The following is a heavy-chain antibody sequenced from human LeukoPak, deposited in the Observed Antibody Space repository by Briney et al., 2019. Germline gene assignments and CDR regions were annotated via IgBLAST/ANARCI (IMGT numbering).Heavy chain of an antibody. D-gene: IGHD6-25*01. V-gene: IGHV1-24*01. CDR1: GYTLTELS. CDR2: FDPEDGEA. CDR3: ARQISGSGYYYYYMDV. Sequence: ASVKVSCKVSGYTLTELSMHWVRQAPGKGLEWMGGFDPEDGEAIYAQKFQGRVTMTEDTSTDTAYMELSSLRSEDTAVYYCARQISGSGYYYYYMDVWGKGTTVTVSS. J-gene: IGHJ6*03.